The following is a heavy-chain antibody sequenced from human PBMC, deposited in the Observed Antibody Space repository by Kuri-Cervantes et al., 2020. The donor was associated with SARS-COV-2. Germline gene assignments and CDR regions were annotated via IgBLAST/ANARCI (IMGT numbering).Heavy chain of an antibody. Sequence: SETLSLTCAVYGGPFSGYYWSWIRQPPGKGLEWIGEINHSGSTNYNPSLKSRVTISVDTSKNQFSLKLSSVTAADTAVYYCASLSRGSGWSGFAFDIWGQGTMVTVSS. V-gene: IGHV4-34*01. CDR2: INHSGST. CDR3: ASLSRGSGWSGFAFDI. D-gene: IGHD6-19*01. CDR1: GGPFSGYY. J-gene: IGHJ3*02.